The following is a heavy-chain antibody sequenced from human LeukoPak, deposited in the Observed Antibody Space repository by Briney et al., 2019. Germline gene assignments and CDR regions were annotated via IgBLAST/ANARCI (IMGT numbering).Heavy chain of an antibody. D-gene: IGHD3-16*02. V-gene: IGHV3-7*01. Sequence: PGESLRLSCVASGLTFSGQWLNWVRQAPGQGLEWVANIKHDGREKYYVDSVKGRFTISRDDGQNSLSLHMNTVRAEDTAVYYCGYTNNFYRWGQGALVVVSA. J-gene: IGHJ4*02. CDR2: IKHDGREK. CDR3: GYTNNFYR. CDR1: GLTFSGQW.